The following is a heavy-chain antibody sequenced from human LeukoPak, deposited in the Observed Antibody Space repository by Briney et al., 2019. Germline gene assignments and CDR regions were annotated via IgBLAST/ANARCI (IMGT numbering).Heavy chain of an antibody. V-gene: IGHV1-2*02. CDR1: GYIFTDYY. Sequence: GASVKVSCKASGYIFTDYYMHWVRQAPGQGLEWMGWISPNSGGTNYAQKFQGRVTMTRDTSISTAYMELSRLRSDDTAVYYCARDGSGYQFWGQGTLVTVSS. CDR2: ISPNSGGT. D-gene: IGHD5-12*01. CDR3: ARDGSGYQF. J-gene: IGHJ4*02.